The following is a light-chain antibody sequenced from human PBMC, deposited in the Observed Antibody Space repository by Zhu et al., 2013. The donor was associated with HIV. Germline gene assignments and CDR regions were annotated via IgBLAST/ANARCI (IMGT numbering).Light chain of an antibody. CDR1: QGISNY. CDR2: DAS. CDR3: QQYNSYSPIT. V-gene: IGKV1-16*01. J-gene: IGKJ5*01. Sequence: DIQMTQSPSSLSASVGDRVTITCRASQGISNYLAWFQQKPGKAPELLIYDASNLDAGVPPRFSGSASGTEFTLTISSLQPDDFATYYCQQYNSYSPITFGQGTRVDIK.